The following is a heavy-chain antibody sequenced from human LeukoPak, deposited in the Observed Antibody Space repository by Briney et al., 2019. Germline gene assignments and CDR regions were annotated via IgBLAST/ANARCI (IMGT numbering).Heavy chain of an antibody. CDR2: ISGSGGST. J-gene: IGHJ4*02. D-gene: IGHD6-19*01. Sequence: GGSLRLSCAASGFTFSSYAMRWVRQAPGKGLEWVSAISGSGGSTYYADSVKGRFTISRDNSKNTLYLQMNSLRAEDTAVYYCAKDLGSGWSPYYFDYWGQGTLVTVSS. CDR3: AKDLGSGWSPYYFDY. V-gene: IGHV3-23*01. CDR1: GFTFSSYA.